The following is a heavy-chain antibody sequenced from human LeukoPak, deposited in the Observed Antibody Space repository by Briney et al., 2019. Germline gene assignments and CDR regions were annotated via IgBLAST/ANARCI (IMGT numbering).Heavy chain of an antibody. CDR2: IYYSGST. Sequence: GSLRLSCAASGFTFSSYSMNWVRQAPGKGLEWIGYIYYSGSTNYNPSLKSRVTISVDTSKNQFSLKLSSVTAADTAVYYCARDLGYSSSWYWFDPWGQGTLVTVSS. J-gene: IGHJ5*02. D-gene: IGHD6-13*01. V-gene: IGHV4-59*01. CDR1: GFTFSSYS. CDR3: ARDLGYSSSWYWFDP.